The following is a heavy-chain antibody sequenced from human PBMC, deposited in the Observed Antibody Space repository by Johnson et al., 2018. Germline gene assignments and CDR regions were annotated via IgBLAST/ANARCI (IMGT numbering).Heavy chain of an antibody. Sequence: QVQLQESGPGLVKPSETLSLTCTVSGGSISSSSYYWGWIRQPPGKGLEWIGSIYYSGSTYYNPSLQSRVTISVATSQNQCSLKLSSLTAADTAWYYCAAILFDHSCYYYYGMNVWGQWTRGTVS. CDR3: AAILFDHSCYYYYGMNV. CDR1: GGSISSSSYY. J-gene: IGHJ6*02. D-gene: IGHD3-3*02. CDR2: IYYSGST. V-gene: IGHV4-39*01.